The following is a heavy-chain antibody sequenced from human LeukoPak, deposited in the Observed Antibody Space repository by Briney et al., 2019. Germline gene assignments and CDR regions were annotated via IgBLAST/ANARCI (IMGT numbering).Heavy chain of an antibody. D-gene: IGHD3-9*01. J-gene: IGHJ6*04. CDR1: GFTFSSYE. Sequence: PGGSLRPSCAASGFTFSSYEVNWVRQAPGKGLEWVSYISSSGSTIYYADSVKGRFTISRDNAKNSLYLQMNSLRAEDTAVYYCASYRALRYFDWFPYYYYGMDVWGKGTTVTVSS. CDR2: ISSSGSTI. CDR3: ASYRALRYFDWFPYYYYGMDV. V-gene: IGHV3-48*03.